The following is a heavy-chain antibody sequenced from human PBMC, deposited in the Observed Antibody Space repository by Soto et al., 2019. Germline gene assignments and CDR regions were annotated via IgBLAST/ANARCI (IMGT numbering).Heavy chain of an antibody. Sequence: GESLKISCKGSGYSFTSYWISWVRQMPGKGLEWMGRIDPSDSYTNYSPSFQGHVTISADKSISTAYLQWSSLKASDTAMYYCARLDNYYGSGSRIDYWGQGTLVTVSS. J-gene: IGHJ4*02. CDR1: GYSFTSYW. CDR2: IDPSDSYT. D-gene: IGHD3-10*01. CDR3: ARLDNYYGSGSRIDY. V-gene: IGHV5-10-1*01.